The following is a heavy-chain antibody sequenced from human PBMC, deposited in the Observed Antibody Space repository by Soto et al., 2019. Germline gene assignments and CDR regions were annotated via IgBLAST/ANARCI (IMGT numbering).Heavy chain of an antibody. CDR1: GGSISSGAYS. J-gene: IGHJ6*02. CDR3: ARGAGGEVTGTVYYYSYAFDV. D-gene: IGHD6-19*01. CDR2: IYHSGST. Sequence: PSETLSLTCAVSGGSISSGAYSWSWIRQPPGKGLEWIGYIYHSGSTYYNPSLKSRVTISVDRSKNQFSLKLSSVTAADTAVYYCARGAGGEVTGTVYYYSYAFDVWGQGTTVTVSS. V-gene: IGHV4-30-2*01.